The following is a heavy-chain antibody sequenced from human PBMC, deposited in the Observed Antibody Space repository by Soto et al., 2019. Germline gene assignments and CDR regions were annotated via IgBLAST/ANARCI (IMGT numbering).Heavy chain of an antibody. CDR2: IYSGGST. J-gene: IGHJ4*02. V-gene: IGHV3-66*01. CDR3: TIDPTTSIVTDY. Sequence: GGSLRLSCAASGFTVSSNYMSWVRQAPGKGLEWVSVIYSGGSTYYADSVKGRFTISRDNSKNTLYLQMNSLRAEDTGIYYCTIDPTTSIVTDYWGQGDVVTVSS. D-gene: IGHD2-21*01. CDR1: GFTVSSNY.